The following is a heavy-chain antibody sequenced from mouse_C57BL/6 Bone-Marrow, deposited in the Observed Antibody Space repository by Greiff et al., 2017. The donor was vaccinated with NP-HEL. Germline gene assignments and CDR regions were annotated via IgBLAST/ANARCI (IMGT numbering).Heavy chain of an antibody. CDR2: IDPSDSYT. CDR1: GYTFTSYW. Sequence: QVQLQQPGAELVRPGTSVKLSCKASGYTFTSYWMHWVKQRPGHGLEWIGVIDPSDSYTNSNPKFKGQATLTVDTSSSTAYMQLSSLTSEDSAVYYCARVSAWFAYWGQGTLVTVSA. V-gene: IGHV1-59*01. J-gene: IGHJ3*01. CDR3: ARVSAWFAY.